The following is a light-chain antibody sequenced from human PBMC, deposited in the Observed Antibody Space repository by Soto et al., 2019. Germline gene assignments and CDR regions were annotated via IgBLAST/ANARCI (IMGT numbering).Light chain of an antibody. CDR2: DDS. V-gene: IGLV3-21*02. CDR1: NIGSKS. Sequence: SSELTQPPSVSVAPGQTARITCGGTNIGSKSVHWYQQKPGQAPVLVVYDDSDRPSGIPERFSGSTSGNTATLTISRVEAGDEADYYCQVWDSSSDPYVFGTGTKVTVL. J-gene: IGLJ1*01. CDR3: QVWDSSSDPYV.